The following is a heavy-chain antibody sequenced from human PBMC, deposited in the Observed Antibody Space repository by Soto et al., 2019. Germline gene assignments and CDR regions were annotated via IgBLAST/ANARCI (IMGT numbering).Heavy chain of an antibody. V-gene: IGHV1-69*13. Sequence: VASVKVSCKASGGTFSSYAISWVRQAPGQGLEWMGGIIPIFGTANYAQKFQGRVTITADESTSTAYMELSSLRSEDTAVYYCASEEIYYGSGSGPYAFDIWGQGTMVTVSS. CDR1: GGTFSSYA. CDR3: ASEEIYYGSGSGPYAFDI. D-gene: IGHD3-10*01. CDR2: IIPIFGTA. J-gene: IGHJ3*02.